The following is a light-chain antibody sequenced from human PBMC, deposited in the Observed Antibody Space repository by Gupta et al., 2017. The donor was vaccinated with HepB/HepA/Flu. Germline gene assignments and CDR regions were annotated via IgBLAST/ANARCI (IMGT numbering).Light chain of an antibody. CDR1: QDIRDH. V-gene: IGKV1-17*01. CDR3: RQNDTSPCT. CDR2: AAS. Sequence: DIQMTQSPSSLSASVGDRVTITCRASQDIRDHLGWYQQKPGKAPKGLIFAASTLKRGVSSRFSGSGSGTEFSLTISSLQPEDFATYYCRQNDTSPCTFGQGTKLEIK. J-gene: IGKJ2*02.